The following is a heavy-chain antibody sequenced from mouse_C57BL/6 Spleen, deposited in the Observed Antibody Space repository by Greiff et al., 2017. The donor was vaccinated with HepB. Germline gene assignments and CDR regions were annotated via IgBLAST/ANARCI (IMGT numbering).Heavy chain of an antibody. Sequence: VQLQQSGAELVRPGASVTLSCKASGYTFTDYEMHWVKQTPVHGLEWIGAIDPETGGTAYNQKFKGKAILTADKSSSTAYMELRSLTSEDSAVYYCTNHYYGSSGFAYWGQGTLVTVSA. CDR1: GYTFTDYE. J-gene: IGHJ3*01. CDR2: IDPETGGT. CDR3: TNHYYGSSGFAY. V-gene: IGHV1-15*01. D-gene: IGHD1-1*01.